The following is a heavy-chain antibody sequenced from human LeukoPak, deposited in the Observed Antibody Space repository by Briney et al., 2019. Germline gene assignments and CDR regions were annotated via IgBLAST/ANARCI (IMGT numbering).Heavy chain of an antibody. CDR2: SDPEDGER. CDR3: VTGFTTMAVDYFDY. Sequence: ASVKVSCKVSGKTLSELSIHWLRQPPGKGLEWLGGSDPEDGERIYAQMFQGRVTMTENTSIDTAYMELSSLRSEDTAVYYCVTGFTTMAVDYFDYWGQGTLVTVSP. J-gene: IGHJ4*02. D-gene: IGHD5-18*01. V-gene: IGHV1-24*01. CDR1: GKTLSELS.